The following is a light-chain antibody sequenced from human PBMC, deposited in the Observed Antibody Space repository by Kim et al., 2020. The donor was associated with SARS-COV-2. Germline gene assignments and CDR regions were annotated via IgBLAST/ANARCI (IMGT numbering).Light chain of an antibody. CDR3: AAWDDSLNGPRWV. Sequence: QSVLIQPPSASGTPGQRVTISCSGSSSNIGSNTVNWYQQLPGTAPKLLIYSNNQRPSGVPDRFSGSKSGTSASLAISGLQSEDEADYYCAAWDDSLNGPRWVFGGGTQLTVL. CDR1: SSNIGSNT. V-gene: IGLV1-44*01. CDR2: SNN. J-gene: IGLJ3*02.